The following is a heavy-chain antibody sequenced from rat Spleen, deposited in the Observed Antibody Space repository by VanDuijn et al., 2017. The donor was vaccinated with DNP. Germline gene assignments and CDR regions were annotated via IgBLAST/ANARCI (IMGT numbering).Heavy chain of an antibody. CDR2: INKDSSTI. J-gene: IGHJ2*01. CDR1: GFNFNDYW. D-gene: IGHD1-11*01. Sequence: EVKLVESGGGLVQPGRSLKLSCAASGFNFNDYWMGWVRQAPGKGLEWIGQINKDSSTITYIPSLKDKFTISRDNDQNTLYLQMSELRSEDSAIYYCARGPNYGGWSDYFDYWGQGVMVTVSS. CDR3: ARGPNYGGWSDYFDY. V-gene: IGHV4-2*01.